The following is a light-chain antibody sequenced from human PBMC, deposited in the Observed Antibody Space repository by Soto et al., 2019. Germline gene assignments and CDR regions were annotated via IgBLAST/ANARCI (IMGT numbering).Light chain of an antibody. CDR1: QSVSSSY. CDR3: QQYGSSPPSIT. V-gene: IGKV3-20*01. J-gene: IGKJ5*01. Sequence: EIVLTQSPGTLSLSPGERATLSCRASQSVSSSYLAWYQQKPGQAPRLLIYGASSRATGIPDRFSGSGSGTDFTLTISSLQPDDFAVYYCQQYGSSPPSITFGQGTRLEIK. CDR2: GAS.